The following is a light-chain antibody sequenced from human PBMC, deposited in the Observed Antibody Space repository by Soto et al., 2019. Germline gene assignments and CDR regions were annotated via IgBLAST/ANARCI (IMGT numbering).Light chain of an antibody. J-gene: IGKJ4*01. CDR2: RSS. Sequence: EIVLTQSPGTLPLSPGERATLSCRASQSVSNSYFAWYQQKPGQAPRLLIYRSSIRATGIPDRFSDSVSKTDLTLTITGVELEDFAVYYCQQHDNSRGLTFGGGTKVEIK. CDR3: QQHDNSRGLT. CDR1: QSVSNSY. V-gene: IGKV3-20*01.